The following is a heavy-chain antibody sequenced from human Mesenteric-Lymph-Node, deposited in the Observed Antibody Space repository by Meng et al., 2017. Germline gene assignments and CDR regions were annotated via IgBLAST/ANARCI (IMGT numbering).Heavy chain of an antibody. J-gene: IGHJ4*02. CDR1: GYTFTGHY. CDR3: AKNVEYCTNGVCYLFDD. D-gene: IGHD2-8*01. V-gene: IGHV1-2*06. CDR2: INPNSGGT. Sequence: ASVKVSCKASGYTFTGHYMHWVRQAPGQGLEWVGRINPNSGGTNLAQKFQGRVTLTRDTSINTAYMELSRLRSDDTAVYYCAKNVEYCTNGVCYLFDDWGQGTLVTVSS.